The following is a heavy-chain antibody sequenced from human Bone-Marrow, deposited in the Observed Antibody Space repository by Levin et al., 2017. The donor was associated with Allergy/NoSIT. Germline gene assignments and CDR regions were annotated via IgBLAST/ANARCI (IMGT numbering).Heavy chain of an antibody. CDR3: ARTPVGLYSSSMAPRPLFDY. Sequence: GGSLRLSCAASGFTFSSYEMNWVRQAPGKGLEWVSYISSSGSTIYYADSVKGRFTISRDNAKNSLYLQMNSLRAEDTAVYYCARTPVGLYSSSMAPRPLFDYWGQGTLVTVSS. CDR1: GFTFSSYE. V-gene: IGHV3-48*03. CDR2: ISSSGSTI. D-gene: IGHD6-6*01. J-gene: IGHJ4*02.